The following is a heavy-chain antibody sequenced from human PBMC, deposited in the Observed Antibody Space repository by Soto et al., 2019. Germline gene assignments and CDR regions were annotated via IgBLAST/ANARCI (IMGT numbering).Heavy chain of an antibody. CDR3: AKRGRGTSES. J-gene: IGHJ5*01. CDR2: ISGSGRTT. CDR1: GFTFSNYA. Sequence: EVQVLESGGDLVQPGGSLRLSCAASGFTFSNYAMTWVRQAPGEGLEWVSGISGSGRTTSYADSVKGRFTISRDNSKNTLYLQMDSLRADDTAIYYCAKRGRGTSESWGQGTLVTVSS. D-gene: IGHD2-15*01. V-gene: IGHV3-23*01.